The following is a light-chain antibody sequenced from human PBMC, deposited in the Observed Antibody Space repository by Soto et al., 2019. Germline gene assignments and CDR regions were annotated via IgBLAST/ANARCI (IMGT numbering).Light chain of an antibody. CDR2: GAS. V-gene: IGKV3-20*01. Sequence: EIVLTQSPGTLSLSPGERATLSCRASQSVSSSYLAWYQQKPGQAPRLLIYGASSRANGIPDRFSGSGSGTDFTLTISRLEPEDFAVYYCHQYDSSPLTCGGGTKVEIK. CDR1: QSVSSSY. CDR3: HQYDSSPLT. J-gene: IGKJ4*01.